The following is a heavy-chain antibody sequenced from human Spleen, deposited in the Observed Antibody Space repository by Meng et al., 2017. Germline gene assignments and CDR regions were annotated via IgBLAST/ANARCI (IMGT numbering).Heavy chain of an antibody. CDR1: GYTFISYG. CDR3: ARGDYDFWSEDY. Sequence: ASVKVSCKASGYTFISYGISWVRQAPGQGLEWMGWISASNGNTNYAQKLQGRVTITADKSTSTAYMELSSLRSEDTAVYYCARGDYDFWSEDYWGQGTLVTVSS. J-gene: IGHJ4*02. V-gene: IGHV1-18*01. D-gene: IGHD3-3*01. CDR2: ISASNGNT.